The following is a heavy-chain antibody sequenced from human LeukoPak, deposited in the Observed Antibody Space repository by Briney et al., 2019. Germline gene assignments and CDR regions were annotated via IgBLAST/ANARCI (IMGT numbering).Heavy chain of an antibody. D-gene: IGHD6-13*01. V-gene: IGHV3-23*01. CDR1: GFTFSIYA. CDR2: NSGSGGST. J-gene: IGHJ5*02. Sequence: PGGSLSLSCAASGFTFSIYAMRWVRQAPGKGLEWVSANSGSGGSTYYADSVKGRLTISRDNSKNTLYLQMNSLRAEDTAVYYCAKVGWYSSYPPRWFDPWGQGTLVTVSS. CDR3: AKVGWYSSYPPRWFDP.